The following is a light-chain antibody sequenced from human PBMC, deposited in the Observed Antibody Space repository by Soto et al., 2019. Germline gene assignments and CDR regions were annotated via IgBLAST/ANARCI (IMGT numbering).Light chain of an antibody. J-gene: IGKJ5*01. CDR3: QQYGTLIT. Sequence: EIVLTQSPGTLSLSPGERATLSCRASQTVGNTYLAWYQQKPGQAPRLLIYDASTRATDIPDRFSGSGAGTDFTLTISRLEPEDVALYYCQQYGTLITFGQGTRLE. CDR2: DAS. CDR1: QTVGNTY. V-gene: IGKV3-20*01.